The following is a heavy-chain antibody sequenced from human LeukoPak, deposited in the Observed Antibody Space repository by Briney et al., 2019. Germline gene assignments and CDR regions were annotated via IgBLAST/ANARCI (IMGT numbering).Heavy chain of an antibody. J-gene: IGHJ5*02. CDR3: ARGDLYYYDSSGYPLDP. V-gene: IGHV4-38-2*02. CDR2: IYHSGST. CDR1: GYSISSGYY. Sequence: PSETLSLTCTVSGYSISSGYYWGWIRPPPGKGLEWIGSIYHSGSTYYNPSLKSRVTISVDTSKNQFSLKLSSVTAADTAVYYCARGDLYYYDSSGYPLDPWGQGTLVTVSS. D-gene: IGHD3-22*01.